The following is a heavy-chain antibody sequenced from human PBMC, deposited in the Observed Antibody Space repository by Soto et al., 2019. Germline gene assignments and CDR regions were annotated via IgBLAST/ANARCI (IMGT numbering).Heavy chain of an antibody. CDR1: GYTFTSYD. Sequence: QVQLVQSGAEVKKPGASVKVSCKASGYTFTSYDINWVRQATGQGLEWMGWMNPNSGNTGYAQKFQDRVTMTRNTSISTAYMELSSLRSEDTAVYYCARVGYYYDSSGYYLSFDYWGQGNLVTVSS. CDR2: MNPNSGNT. J-gene: IGHJ4*02. D-gene: IGHD3-22*01. V-gene: IGHV1-8*01. CDR3: ARVGYYYDSSGYYLSFDY.